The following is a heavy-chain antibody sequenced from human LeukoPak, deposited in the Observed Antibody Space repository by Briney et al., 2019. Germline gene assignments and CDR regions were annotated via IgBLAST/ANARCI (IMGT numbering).Heavy chain of an antibody. D-gene: IGHD6-6*01. CDR2: ISFDVRGE. V-gene: IGHV3-30*04. CDR1: GFTFSNYS. J-gene: IGHJ4*02. CDR3: ARAGYSSSIDN. Sequence: GGSLRLSCAASGFTFSNYSMHWVRQAPGKGLEWAAIISFDVRGEYYGDSVRGRFTISRDNSKNTLYLQMNSLRLEDTALYYCARAGYSSSIDNWGQGTLVTVSS.